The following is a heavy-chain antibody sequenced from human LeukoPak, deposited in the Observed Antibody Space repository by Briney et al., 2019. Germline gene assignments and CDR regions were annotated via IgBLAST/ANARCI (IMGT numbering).Heavy chain of an antibody. Sequence: SETLSLTCAVYGGSFSGYYWSWIRQPPGKGLEWIGEINHSGSTNYNPSLKSRVTISVDTSKNQFSLKLSSVTAADTAVYYCARSPNAYYSDSSGYYYFDYWGQGTLVTVSS. CDR2: INHSGST. CDR3: ARSPNAYYSDSSGYYYFDY. D-gene: IGHD3-22*01. J-gene: IGHJ4*02. V-gene: IGHV4-34*01. CDR1: GGSFSGYY.